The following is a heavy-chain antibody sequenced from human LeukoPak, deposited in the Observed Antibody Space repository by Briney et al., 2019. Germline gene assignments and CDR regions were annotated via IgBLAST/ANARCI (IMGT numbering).Heavy chain of an antibody. J-gene: IGHJ4*02. CDR1: GFSLTNYW. CDR2: IKQDGSVK. Sequence: PGGSLRLSCAASGFSLTNYWMSWVRQAPGKGLEWVANIKQDGSVKYYVDSVKGRFTISRDNAKSSVYLQINSLRVEDTAVYYCARIGYSSSCFDYWGQGTLVTVSS. V-gene: IGHV3-7*03. CDR3: ARIGYSSSCFDY. D-gene: IGHD6-13*01.